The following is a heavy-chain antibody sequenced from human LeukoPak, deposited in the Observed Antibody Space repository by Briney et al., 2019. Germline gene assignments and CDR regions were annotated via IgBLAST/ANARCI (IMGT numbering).Heavy chain of an antibody. J-gene: IGHJ5*02. CDR3: ARDVRQLIT. V-gene: IGHV3-11*06. CDR2: ISITSGFT. CDR1: GFTFSDYY. Sequence: PGGSLRLSCAASGFTFSDYYMTWIRQAPGKGLECVSYISITSGFTKYADSVKGRFTISRDYAKNSLYLQMNSLRVEDTAVYYCARDVRQLITWGQGTLVTVSS. D-gene: IGHD6-13*01.